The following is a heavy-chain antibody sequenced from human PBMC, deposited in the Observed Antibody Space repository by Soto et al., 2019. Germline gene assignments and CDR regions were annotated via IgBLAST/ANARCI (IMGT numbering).Heavy chain of an antibody. V-gene: IGHV1-69*06. J-gene: IGHJ4*02. CDR3: ARDCSSTSCYGY. Sequence: QVQLVQSGAEVKKPGSTVKVSCKASGGTFSSYAISWVRQAPGQGLEWMGGIIPIFGTANYAQKFQGRVAITADKSTSTAYMELSSLRSEDTAVYYCARDCSSTSCYGYWGQGTLVTVSS. D-gene: IGHD2-2*01. CDR1: GGTFSSYA. CDR2: IIPIFGTA.